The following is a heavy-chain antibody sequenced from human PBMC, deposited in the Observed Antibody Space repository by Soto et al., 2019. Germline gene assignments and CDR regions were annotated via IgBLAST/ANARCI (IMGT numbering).Heavy chain of an antibody. D-gene: IGHD7-27*01. Sequence: QMQLVQSGPEVKKPGTSVKVSCKASGFTFTSSAVQWVRQARGQRLEWRGWIVVGSGNTNYAQKFQERVTITRDMSTSTDYMELSSLRSEDTAVYYCAAPGRLGGAFDIWGQGTMVTVSS. CDR2: IVVGSGNT. V-gene: IGHV1-58*01. CDR3: AAPGRLGGAFDI. CDR1: GFTFTSSA. J-gene: IGHJ3*02.